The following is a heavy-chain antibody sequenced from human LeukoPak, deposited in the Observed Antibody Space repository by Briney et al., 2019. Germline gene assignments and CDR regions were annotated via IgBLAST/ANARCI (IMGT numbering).Heavy chain of an antibody. Sequence: SQTLSLTCTVSGGSISSGGYYWSWIRQHPGKGLEWIGYIYYSWSTYYNPSLKGRATISVDTSKNQFSLKLSSVTAAATAVYYCARDRYYFDYWGQGTLVTVSS. J-gene: IGHJ4*02. CDR1: GGSISSGGYY. CDR2: IYYSWST. V-gene: IGHV4-31*03. CDR3: ARDRYYFDY.